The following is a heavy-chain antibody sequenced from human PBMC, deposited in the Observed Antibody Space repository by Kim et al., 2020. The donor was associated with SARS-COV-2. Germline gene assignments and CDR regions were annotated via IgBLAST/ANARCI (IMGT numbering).Heavy chain of an antibody. V-gene: IGHV4-31*03. CDR1: GGSINRGGYY. D-gene: IGHD5-18*01. J-gene: IGHJ4*02. CDR2: IYYSGST. Sequence: SETLSLTCTVSGGSINRGGYYWSWIRQHPGKGLEWIGYIYYSGSTYYNPSLKSRVTISVDTSKNQFSLKLSSVTAADTAVYYCARDGDSYGPLDYWGQGTLVTVSS. CDR3: ARDGDSYGPLDY.